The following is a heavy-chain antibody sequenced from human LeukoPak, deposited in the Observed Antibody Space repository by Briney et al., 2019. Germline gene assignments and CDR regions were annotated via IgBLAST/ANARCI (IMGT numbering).Heavy chain of an antibody. Sequence: PSETLSLTCTVSGGSISSYYWSWIRQPPGKGLEWIGYIYYSGSTNYNPSLKSRVTISVDTSMNQFSLKLSSVTTAGTAVYYCAREGLYNWFDPWGQGTLVTVSS. V-gene: IGHV4-59*01. CDR3: AREGLYNWFDP. J-gene: IGHJ5*02. D-gene: IGHD3-22*01. CDR1: GGSISSYY. CDR2: IYYSGST.